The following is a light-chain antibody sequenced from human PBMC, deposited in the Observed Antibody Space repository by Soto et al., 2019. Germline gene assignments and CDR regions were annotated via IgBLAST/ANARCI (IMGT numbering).Light chain of an antibody. CDR1: SSDVGGYKY. CDR2: DVS. CDR3: SSYTSRITVI. J-gene: IGLJ2*01. Sequence: QSVLTQPASVSGSPGQSITISCTGTSSDVGGYKYVSWYQQYPGKAPKLMIYDVSNRPSGISNRFSGSKSGNTASLTISGLQVEDEADYYCSSYTSRITVIFGGGTQLTVL. V-gene: IGLV2-14*03.